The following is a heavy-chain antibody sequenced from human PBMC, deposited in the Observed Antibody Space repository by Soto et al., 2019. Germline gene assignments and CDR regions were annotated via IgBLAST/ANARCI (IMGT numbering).Heavy chain of an antibody. Sequence: SLRLSCAASGFTVDDYAMHWVRQAPGKGLEWVSGISWNSETIDYADSVKGRFTISRDNAKSSLFLQMNSLRPDDTALYYCAKDMKWGGMTTIHYFDSWGQGTLVTSPQ. V-gene: IGHV3-9*01. J-gene: IGHJ4*02. D-gene: IGHD4-17*01. CDR1: GFTVDDYA. CDR2: ISWNSETI. CDR3: AKDMKWGGMTTIHYFDS.